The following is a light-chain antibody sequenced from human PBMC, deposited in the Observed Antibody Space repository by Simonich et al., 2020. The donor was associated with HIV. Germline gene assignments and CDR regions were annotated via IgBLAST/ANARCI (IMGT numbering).Light chain of an antibody. J-gene: IGKJ1*01. CDR1: QSLLHSNGYNY. V-gene: IGKV2-28*01. CDR2: LGS. CDR3: MQGLQTPQT. Sequence: DIVMTQSPLSLPVTPGEPASISCRSSQSLLHSNGYNYLDWYLQKPGQSPQLLIYLGSNRASGVPDRCSGRGSGTDFTLKISRVEAEDVGVYYCMQGLQTPQTFGQGTKVEIK.